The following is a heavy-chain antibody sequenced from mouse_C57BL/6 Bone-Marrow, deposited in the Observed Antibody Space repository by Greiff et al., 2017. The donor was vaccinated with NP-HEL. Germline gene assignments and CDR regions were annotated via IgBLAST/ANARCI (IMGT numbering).Heavy chain of an antibody. D-gene: IGHD1-1*01. Sequence: QVQLQQSGAELARPGASVKLSCKASAYPFQSYGISWVKQRTGQGLEGIGEIFPRSGNTYYNEKCKGKATLTADKSSSTAYMELRSLTSEDSAVYFCARDYYGSRGAMDYWGQGTSVTVSS. CDR1: AYPFQSYG. CDR3: ARDYYGSRGAMDY. J-gene: IGHJ4*01. V-gene: IGHV1-81*01. CDR2: IFPRSGNT.